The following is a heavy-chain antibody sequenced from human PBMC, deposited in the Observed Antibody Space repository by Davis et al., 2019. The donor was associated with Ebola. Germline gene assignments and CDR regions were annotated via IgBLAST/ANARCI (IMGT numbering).Heavy chain of an antibody. V-gene: IGHV4-59*01. D-gene: IGHD5-18*01. CDR1: GGSISSYY. Sequence: PSETLSLTCTVSGGSISSYYWSWIRQPPGKGLEWIGYIYYSGSTNYNPSLKSRVTISVDTSKNQFSLKLSSVTAADTAVYYCARWIQLSDAFDIWGQGTMVTVSS. CDR2: IYYSGST. CDR3: ARWIQLSDAFDI. J-gene: IGHJ3*02.